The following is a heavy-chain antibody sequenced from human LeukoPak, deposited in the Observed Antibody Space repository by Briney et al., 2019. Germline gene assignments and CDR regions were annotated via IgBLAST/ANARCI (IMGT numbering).Heavy chain of an antibody. J-gene: IGHJ5*02. Sequence: GGSLRLSCAASGFTFSSYSMNWVRQAPGKGLEWVSSISSSSYIYYADSVKGRFTISRDNAKNSLYLQMNSLRAEDTAVYYCARDYGSGSYSPDWFDPWGQGTLVTVSS. CDR2: ISSSSYI. D-gene: IGHD3-10*01. V-gene: IGHV3-21*01. CDR1: GFTFSSYS. CDR3: ARDYGSGSYSPDWFDP.